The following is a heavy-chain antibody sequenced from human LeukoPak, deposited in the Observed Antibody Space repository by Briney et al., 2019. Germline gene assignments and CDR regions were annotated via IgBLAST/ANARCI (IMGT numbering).Heavy chain of an antibody. CDR2: ISSSGNTI. D-gene: IGHD6-13*01. V-gene: IGHV3-48*03. CDR1: EFTFSSYE. Sequence: GGSLRLSCAASEFTFSSYEMNWVRQAPGKGLEWVSYISSSGNTIYYADSVKGRFTISRDNAKSSLYLQMNSLRAEDTAVYYCARDRIEQQRTLGRSTNYYSYYYMDVWGKGTTVTVSS. J-gene: IGHJ6*03. CDR3: ARDRIEQQRTLGRSTNYYSYYYMDV.